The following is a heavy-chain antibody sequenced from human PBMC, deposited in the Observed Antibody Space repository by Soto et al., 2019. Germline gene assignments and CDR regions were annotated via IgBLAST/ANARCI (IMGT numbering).Heavy chain of an antibody. J-gene: IGHJ5*02. D-gene: IGHD2-2*01. V-gene: IGHV4-34*01. Sequence: QVQLQQWGAGLLKPSETLSLTCAVYGGSFSGYYWSWIRQPPGKGLEWIGEINHSGSTNYNPSLKSRVTISVDTSKNQFSLKLSSVTAADTAVYYCARVDYCSSTSCYALGHRGWFDPWGQGTLVTVSS. CDR2: INHSGST. CDR1: GGSFSGYY. CDR3: ARVDYCSSTSCYALGHRGWFDP.